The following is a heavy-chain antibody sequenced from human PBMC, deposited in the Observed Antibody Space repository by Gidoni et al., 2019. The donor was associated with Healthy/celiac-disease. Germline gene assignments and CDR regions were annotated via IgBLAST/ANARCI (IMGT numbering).Heavy chain of an antibody. CDR2: ISGSGGST. CDR1: FSSYA. J-gene: IGHJ2*01. Sequence: FSSYAMSWVRQAPGKGLEWVSAISGSGGSTYYAYSVKGRFTISRDNSKNTLYLQMNSLRAEDTAVYYCAKLGPPNIVVVPAASWFWYFDLWGRGTLVTVSS. V-gene: IGHV3-23*01. D-gene: IGHD2-2*01. CDR3: AKLGPPNIVVVPAASWFWYFDL.